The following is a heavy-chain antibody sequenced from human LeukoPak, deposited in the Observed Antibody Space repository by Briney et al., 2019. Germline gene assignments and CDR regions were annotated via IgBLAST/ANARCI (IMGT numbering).Heavy chain of an antibody. CDR3: ARCDDLYGMDV. J-gene: IGHJ6*02. CDR1: GGSFSGYY. Sequence: SETLSLTCAVYGGSFSGYYWSWIRQPPGKGLEWIGEMNHSGSTNYNPSLKSRVTISVDTSKNQFSLKLSSVAAADTAVYYCARCDDLYGMDVWGQGTTVTVSS. D-gene: IGHD1-1*01. V-gene: IGHV4-34*01. CDR2: MNHSGST.